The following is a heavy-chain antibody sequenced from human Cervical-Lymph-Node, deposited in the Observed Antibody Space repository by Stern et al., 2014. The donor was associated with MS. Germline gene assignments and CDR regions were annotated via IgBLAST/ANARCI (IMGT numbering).Heavy chain of an antibody. D-gene: IGHD2-15*01. Sequence: QVQLVQSGAEVRKPGSSVKVSCKVSGGTFSSFAIHWVRQAPGQGLEWMGGVIPIFGTTNTAQRFQGRVTITADDSTSRVYMELSSLRSEDTAVYYCARDRGYCRGGTCYSFDYWGLGTLVTVSS. J-gene: IGHJ4*02. CDR1: GGTFSSFA. CDR2: VIPIFGTT. V-gene: IGHV1-69*01. CDR3: ARDRGYCRGGTCYSFDY.